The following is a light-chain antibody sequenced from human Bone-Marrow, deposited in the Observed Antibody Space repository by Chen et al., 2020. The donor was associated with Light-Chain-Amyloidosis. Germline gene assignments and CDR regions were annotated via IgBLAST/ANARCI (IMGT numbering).Light chain of an antibody. J-gene: IGLJ1*01. CDR3: QVWDSSSDPPYV. V-gene: IGLV3-21*02. CDR1: NIGSKS. Sequence: SYVLTQPPSVSVAPGQTARITCGGYNIGSKSVHWYQQKPGQAPVLVVYEDSDRPAGIPERLSGSTSENTATLTVSRVEAGDEADYYCQVWDSSSDPPYVFGTGTKVTVL. CDR2: EDS.